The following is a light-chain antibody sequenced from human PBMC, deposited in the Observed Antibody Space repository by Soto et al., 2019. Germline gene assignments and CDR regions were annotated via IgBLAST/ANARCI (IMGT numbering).Light chain of an antibody. CDR3: TSFTSASTQV. Sequence: QSALTQPASVSGSPGQSITISCTGTSSDVGAYNYVSWYQQHPGKAPKLMIYDVSNRPSWVSNRFSGSKSGNTASLTISGLQAEDEADYYCTSFTSASTQVFGGGTKLTVL. CDR2: DVS. V-gene: IGLV2-14*01. J-gene: IGLJ2*01. CDR1: SSDVGAYNY.